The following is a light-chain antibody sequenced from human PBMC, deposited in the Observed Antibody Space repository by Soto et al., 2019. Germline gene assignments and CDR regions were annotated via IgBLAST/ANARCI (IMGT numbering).Light chain of an antibody. CDR1: QSVSSN. Sequence: EIVMTQSPATLSLSPGERATLSCRASQSVSSNLAWYQQKPGQAPRILIYDASTWATGIPARFSGSGSGTEFTLTISSLQSEDFAVYSCQQYNDWPPMAFGQGTKVEIK. J-gene: IGKJ1*01. CDR2: DAS. V-gene: IGKV3-15*01. CDR3: QQYNDWPPMA.